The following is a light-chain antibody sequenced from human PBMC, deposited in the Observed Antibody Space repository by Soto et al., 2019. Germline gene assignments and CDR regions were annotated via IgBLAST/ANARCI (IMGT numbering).Light chain of an antibody. CDR2: EAR. CDR1: SIDFVSYNR. Sequence: SALTQPPSVSGSPGQSVTISCTGTSIDFVSYNRVSWYQQPPGTAPKLIISEARNRPSGVPDLFSGSKSGNTASLIISGLQAADEADYYCSLYTSSTTYVFGTGTKVTGL. J-gene: IGLJ1*01. CDR3: SLYTSSTTYV. V-gene: IGLV2-18*01.